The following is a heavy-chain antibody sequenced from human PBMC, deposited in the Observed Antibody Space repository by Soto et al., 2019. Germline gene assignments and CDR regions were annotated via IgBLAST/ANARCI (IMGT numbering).Heavy chain of an antibody. V-gene: IGHV5-51*01. Sequence: PGESLKISCKASGYSFTFYWIGWVRQMPGKGLESMGIIYPGDSDTRYSPSFQGQVTISADKSISTAYLQWSSLKASDTGMYYCARTAAAGKNYYGMDVWGQGTTVTVSS. J-gene: IGHJ6*02. CDR2: IYPGDSDT. CDR1: GYSFTFYW. CDR3: ARTAAAGKNYYGMDV. D-gene: IGHD6-13*01.